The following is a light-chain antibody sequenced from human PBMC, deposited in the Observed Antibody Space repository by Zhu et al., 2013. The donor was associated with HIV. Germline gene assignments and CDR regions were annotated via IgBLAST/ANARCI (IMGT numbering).Light chain of an antibody. CDR1: QDISNY. J-gene: IGKJ1*01. CDR3: QKYDSAPWT. V-gene: IGKV1-27*01. CDR2: GAS. Sequence: DIQMTQSPSSLSATCRASQDISNYLAWYQQKPGKVPNLLIYGASTLQSGVPSRFSGGGSGTDFTLTISSLQPEDVATYYCQKYDSAPWTFGQGTKVEIK.